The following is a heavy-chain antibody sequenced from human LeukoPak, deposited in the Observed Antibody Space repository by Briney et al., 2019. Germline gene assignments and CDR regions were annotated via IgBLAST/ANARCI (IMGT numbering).Heavy chain of an antibody. D-gene: IGHD3-3*01. CDR1: GGSISSYD. CDR2: IYYSGST. V-gene: IGHV4-59*01. Sequence: LETLSLTCTVSGGSISSYDGSWIRQPPGQGLEWFGYIYYSGSTNYNPSLKSRVTISVDTSKNQFSLKLSSVTAADTAVYYCARFQSGYPYDYWGQGTLVTVSS. CDR3: ARFQSGYPYDY. J-gene: IGHJ4*02.